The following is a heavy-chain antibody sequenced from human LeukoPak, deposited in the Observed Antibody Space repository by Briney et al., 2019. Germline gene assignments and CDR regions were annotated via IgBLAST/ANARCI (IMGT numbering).Heavy chain of an antibody. V-gene: IGHV3-21*01. CDR3: ARDREYYGSGCYAY. CDR1: GFTFSSYS. J-gene: IGHJ4*02. CDR2: ISSSSSYI. D-gene: IGHD3-10*01. Sequence: GGSLRLSCAASGFTFSSYSMNWVRQAPGKGLEWVSSISSSSSYIYYADSVKGRFTISRDNAKNSLYLQMNSLRAEDTAVYYCARDREYYGSGCYAYWGQGTLVTVSS.